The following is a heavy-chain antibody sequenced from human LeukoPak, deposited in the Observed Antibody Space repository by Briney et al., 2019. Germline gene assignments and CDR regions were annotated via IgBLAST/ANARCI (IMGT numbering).Heavy chain of an antibody. CDR3: ARVGPYCSSTSCPMNN. V-gene: IGHV1-69*01. Sequence: SVKVSCKASGGTSSSYAISWVRQAPGQGLEWMGGIIPIFGTANYAQKFQGRVTITADESTSTAYMELSSLRSEDTAVYYCARVGPYCSSTSCPMNNWGQGTMVTVSS. J-gene: IGHJ3*01. CDR2: IIPIFGTA. D-gene: IGHD2-2*01. CDR1: GGTSSSYA.